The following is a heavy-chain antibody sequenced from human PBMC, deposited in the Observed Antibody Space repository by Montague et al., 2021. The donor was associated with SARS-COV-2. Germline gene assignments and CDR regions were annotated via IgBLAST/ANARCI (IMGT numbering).Heavy chain of an antibody. D-gene: IGHD4-17*01. J-gene: IGHJ6*02. CDR2: ISGSSGTI. CDR3: AGVRGPTLANSFVDV. CDR1: GFTFSNNA. Sequence: SLRLSCAASGFTFSNNAMHWVRQAPGKGLEWVSFISGSSGTIYYADSVKGRFTISRDNGKNSLYLQMNSLRDEDTALYYCAGVRGPTLANSFVDVWGQGTTVTGSS. V-gene: IGHV3-48*02.